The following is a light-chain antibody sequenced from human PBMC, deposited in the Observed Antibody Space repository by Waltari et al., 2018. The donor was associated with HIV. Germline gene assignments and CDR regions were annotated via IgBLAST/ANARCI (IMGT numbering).Light chain of an antibody. Sequence: DVQMTQSPSTLSASVGDRVALTCRASEIIKNWLAWYQQKPGRPPKLIIYKTSNLESGVPTRFIGSGSGAEFTLTIDGLQPDDFATYFCQQYNSHSYTFGQGTRLDI. CDR1: EIIKNW. CDR3: QQYNSHSYT. J-gene: IGKJ2*01. V-gene: IGKV1-5*03. CDR2: KTS.